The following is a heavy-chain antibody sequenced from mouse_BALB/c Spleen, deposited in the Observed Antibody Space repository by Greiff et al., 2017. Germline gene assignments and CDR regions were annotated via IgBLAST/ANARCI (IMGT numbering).Heavy chain of an antibody. J-gene: IGHJ4*01. CDR3: AREKDGNYAMDY. CDR1: GFTFSSFG. Sequence: EVMLVESGGGLVQPGGSRKLSCAASGFTFSSFGMHWVRQAPEKGLEWVAYISSGSSTIYYADTVKGRFTISRDNPKNTLFLQMTSLRSEDTAMYYCAREKDGNYAMDYWGQGTSVTVSS. D-gene: IGHD2-1*01. CDR2: ISSGSSTI. V-gene: IGHV5-17*02.